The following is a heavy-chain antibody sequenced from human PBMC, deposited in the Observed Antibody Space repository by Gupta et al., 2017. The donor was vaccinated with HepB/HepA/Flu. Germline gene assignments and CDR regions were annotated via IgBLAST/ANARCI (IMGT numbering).Heavy chain of an antibody. CDR1: GYTFTGYY. V-gene: IGHV1-2*02. CDR3: ARDKGYCSSTSCYSAGAFDI. J-gene: IGHJ3*02. Sequence: QVQLVQSGAEVKKPGASVKVSCKASGYTFTGYYMHWVRQAPGQGLEWMGWINPNRGGTNYAQKFQGRVTMTRDTSISTAYMELSRLRSDDTAVYYCARDKGYCSSTSCYSAGAFDIWGQGTMVTVSS. D-gene: IGHD2-2*01. CDR2: INPNRGGT.